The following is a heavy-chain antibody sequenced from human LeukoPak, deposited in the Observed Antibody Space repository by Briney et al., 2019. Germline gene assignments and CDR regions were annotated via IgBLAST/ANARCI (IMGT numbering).Heavy chain of an antibody. CDR2: ISSSGDAT. CDR1: RFTFNGYA. J-gene: IGHJ4*01. D-gene: IGHD3-16*01. Sequence: TGGSLRLSCVGSRFTFNGYAMSWVRQRPGKGPEWVSMISSSGDATDYAESVKDRFSISRDNAKKTLYLQINDPRGDDTAIYYCAKDPRAMGRYFFDDWGQGSLVIVSS. V-gene: IGHV3-23*01. CDR3: AKDPRAMGRYFFDD.